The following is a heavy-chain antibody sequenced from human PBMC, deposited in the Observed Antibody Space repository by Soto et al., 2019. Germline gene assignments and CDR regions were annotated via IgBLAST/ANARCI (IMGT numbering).Heavy chain of an antibody. V-gene: IGHV1-3*01. J-gene: IGHJ6*03. CDR2: INAGNGNT. Sequence: ASVKVSCKASGYTFTSYAMHWVRQAPGQRLEWMGWINAGNGNTKYSQKFQGRVTITRDTSASTAYMELSSLRSEDTAVYYCAREYSYGRYYYYYYMDVWGKGTTVTVSS. CDR1: GYTFTSYA. D-gene: IGHD5-18*01. CDR3: AREYSYGRYYYYYYMDV.